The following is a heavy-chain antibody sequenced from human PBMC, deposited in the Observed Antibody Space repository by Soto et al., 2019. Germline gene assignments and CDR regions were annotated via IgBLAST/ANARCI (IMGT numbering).Heavy chain of an antibody. J-gene: IGHJ6*02. CDR3: ASSRIHLEPDGMDV. Sequence: QVQLVQSGAEEKKPGASVKVSCKASGYTFTSYAIHWVRQAPGQRLEWMGWINAGNGNTKYSQKFQGRVTLTRDTXXSTAYMDLSILRSEDTAVYYCASSRIHLEPDGMDVWGQGTTVTVSS. CDR1: GYTFTSYA. V-gene: IGHV1-3*05. CDR2: INAGNGNT. D-gene: IGHD1-1*01.